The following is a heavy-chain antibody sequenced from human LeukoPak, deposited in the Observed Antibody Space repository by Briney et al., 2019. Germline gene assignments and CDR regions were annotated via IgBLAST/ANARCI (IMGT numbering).Heavy chain of an antibody. Sequence: PSETLSLTCTVSGGSISSGGYYWSWIRQHPGKGLEWIGYIYHSGSTYYNPSLKSRVTISVDRSKNQFSLKLSSVTAADTAVYYCASLNYYDSSGRATYFDYWGQGTLVTVSS. V-gene: IGHV4-30-2*01. CDR1: GGSISSGGYY. CDR3: ASLNYYDSSGRATYFDY. J-gene: IGHJ4*02. D-gene: IGHD3-22*01. CDR2: IYHSGST.